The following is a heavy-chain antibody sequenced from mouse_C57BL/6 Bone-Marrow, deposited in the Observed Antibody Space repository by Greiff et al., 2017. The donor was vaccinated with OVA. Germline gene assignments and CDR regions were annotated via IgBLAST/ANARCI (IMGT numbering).Heavy chain of an antibody. CDR3: ARSHSNYLWYFDV. J-gene: IGHJ1*03. CDR1: GYSITSDY. CDR2: ISYSGST. Sequence: EVKLQESGPGLAKPSQTLSLTCSVTGYSITSDYWNWIRKFPGNKLEYMGYISYSGSTYYNPSLNSRISITRDTSKNQYYLQLNSVTTEDTATYYCARSHSNYLWYFDVWGTGTTVTVSS. V-gene: IGHV3-8*01. D-gene: IGHD2-5*01.